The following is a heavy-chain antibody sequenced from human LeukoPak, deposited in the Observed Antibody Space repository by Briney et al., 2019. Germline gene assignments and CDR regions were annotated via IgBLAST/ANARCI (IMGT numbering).Heavy chain of an antibody. Sequence: GGSLRLSCAASGITFSSHAMTWVRQAPGKGLEWVAAIRGNGATTDYADSVKGRFTISRDNSKSTLYLQMNSPRAEDTAVYYCAKASHDSGCLIDYWGQGTLVTVSS. CDR2: IRGNGATT. CDR1: GITFSSHA. V-gene: IGHV3-23*01. CDR3: AKASHDSGCLIDY. D-gene: IGHD6-19*01. J-gene: IGHJ4*02.